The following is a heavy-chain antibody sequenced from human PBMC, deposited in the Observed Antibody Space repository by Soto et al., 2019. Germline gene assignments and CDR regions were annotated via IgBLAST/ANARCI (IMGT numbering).Heavy chain of an antibody. Sequence: ASVKVSCKASGYTFTSYYMHWVRQAPGQGLEWMGIINPSGESTSYAQKFKSRVTMTRDTSTSTVYMELSSLRSEDTAEYYCARGAGTVWFDFDYWGQGTLVTVSS. CDR1: GYTFTSYY. J-gene: IGHJ4*02. D-gene: IGHD6-13*01. CDR2: INPSGEST. CDR3: ARGAGTVWFDFDY. V-gene: IGHV1-46*03.